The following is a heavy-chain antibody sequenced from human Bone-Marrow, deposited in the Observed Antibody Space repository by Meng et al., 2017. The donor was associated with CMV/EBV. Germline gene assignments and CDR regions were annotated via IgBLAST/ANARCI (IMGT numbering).Heavy chain of an antibody. CDR2: INPNSGGT. Sequence: ASVKVSCKASGYTFTGYYMHWVRQAPGQGLEWMGWINPNSGGTNYAQKFQGRVTMTRDTSISTAYLQWSSLKASDTAMYYCARQSGYCSSTSCYNYWGQGTLVTVSS. CDR3: ARQSGYCSSTSCYNY. D-gene: IGHD2-2*02. V-gene: IGHV1-2*02. CDR1: GYTFTGYY. J-gene: IGHJ4*02.